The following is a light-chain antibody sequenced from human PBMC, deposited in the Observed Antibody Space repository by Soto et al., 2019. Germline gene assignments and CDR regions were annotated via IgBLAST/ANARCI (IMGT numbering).Light chain of an antibody. V-gene: IGLV3-1*01. CDR2: QDS. CDR1: KLGDKY. CDR3: QAWDSSTGV. J-gene: IGLJ1*01. Sequence: SYELTRPPSVSVSPGQTASITCYGDKLGDKYACWYQQKPGQSPVLVIYQDSKRPSGIPERFSGSNSGNTATLTISGTQAMEEADYYCQAWDSSTGVFGTGTKLTVL.